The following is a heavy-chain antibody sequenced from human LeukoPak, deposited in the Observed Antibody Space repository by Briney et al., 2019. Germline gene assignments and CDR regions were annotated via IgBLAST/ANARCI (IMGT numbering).Heavy chain of an antibody. D-gene: IGHD3-22*01. Sequence: SETLSLTCTVSGGSISSYYWSWIRQPPGKGLEWIGYIYYSGSTNYNPSLKSRVTISVDTSKNQFSLKLSSVTAADTAVYYCARYYYDSSGYFDYWAREPWSPSPQ. CDR2: IYYSGST. CDR1: GGSISSYY. V-gene: IGHV4-59*08. J-gene: IGHJ4*02. CDR3: ARYYYDSSGYFDY.